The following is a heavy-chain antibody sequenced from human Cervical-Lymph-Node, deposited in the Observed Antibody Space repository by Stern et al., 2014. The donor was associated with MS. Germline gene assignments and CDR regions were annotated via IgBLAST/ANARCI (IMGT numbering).Heavy chain of an antibody. CDR1: GFSLTTGGVG. CDR3: AHSSNWDQSFDF. V-gene: IGHV2-5*02. D-gene: IGHD6-13*01. Sequence: QVTLRESGPTLVKPTQTLTLTCTFSGFSLTTGGVGVGWIRQPPGKALEXLALTYWDDDKHYSPSLKSRITITKDSSKNQVVLTMTNMDPVDTATYYCAHSSNWDQSFDFWGQGTLVTVSS. J-gene: IGHJ4*02. CDR2: TYWDDDK.